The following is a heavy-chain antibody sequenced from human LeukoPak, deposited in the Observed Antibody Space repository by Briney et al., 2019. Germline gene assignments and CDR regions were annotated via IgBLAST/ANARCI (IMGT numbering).Heavy chain of an antibody. CDR3: AGSNQADDY. CDR1: GFTFSSYW. Sequence: PGGSLRLSCAASGFTFSSYWMHWVRQVPGKGLVWVARINPGGSSITYADSVKGRFTISRDNAKNTLYLQMDSLRAEDTGVYYCAGSNQADDYWGQGTLVTVSS. J-gene: IGHJ4*02. CDR2: INPGGSSI. V-gene: IGHV3-74*01. D-gene: IGHD1-14*01.